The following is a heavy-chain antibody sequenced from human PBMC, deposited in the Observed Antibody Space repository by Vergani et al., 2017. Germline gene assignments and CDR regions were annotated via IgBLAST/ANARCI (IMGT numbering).Heavy chain of an antibody. CDR2: IIPILGIA. J-gene: IGHJ5*02. CDR3: ARDGFITIFGVDQNWFDP. CDR1: GGTFSSYA. Sequence: QVQLVQSGAEVKKPGSSVEVSCKASGGTFSSYAISWVRQAPGQGLEWMGRIIPILGIANYAQKFQGRVTITADKSTSTAYMELSSLRSEDTAVYYCARDGFITIFGVDQNWFDPWGQGTLVTVSS. D-gene: IGHD3-3*01. V-gene: IGHV1-69*04.